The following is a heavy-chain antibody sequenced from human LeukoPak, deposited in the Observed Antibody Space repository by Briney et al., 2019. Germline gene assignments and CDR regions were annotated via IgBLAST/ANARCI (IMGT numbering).Heavy chain of an antibody. D-gene: IGHD6-19*01. V-gene: IGHV3-30*04. CDR3: ARESSSGWNLDY. J-gene: IGHJ4*02. Sequence: GGSLRLSCAASGFTFSSYAMHWVRQAPGKGLEWVAVISYDGSNKFYTDSVKGRFTISRDNSKNTLYLQMNSLRAEDTAVYYCARESSSGWNLDYWGQGTLVTVSS. CDR1: GFTFSSYA. CDR2: ISYDGSNK.